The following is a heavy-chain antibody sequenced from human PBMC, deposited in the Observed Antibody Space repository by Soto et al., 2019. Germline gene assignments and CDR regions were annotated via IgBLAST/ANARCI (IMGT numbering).Heavy chain of an antibody. CDR2: IYSAGSA. D-gene: IGHD6-13*01. J-gene: IGHJ4*02. CDR1: GFTVSSYY. V-gene: IGHV3-66*01. Sequence: EVQLVESGGGLVQPGGSLRLSCAASGFTVSSYYMSWVRQAPGKGLEWVPVIYSAGSADFADSVKGRFTISKDNSKNTPYLQMSSLRADDPAVYYCARVHSRSYHYFDYWGQGTLVTVSS. CDR3: ARVHSRSYHYFDY.